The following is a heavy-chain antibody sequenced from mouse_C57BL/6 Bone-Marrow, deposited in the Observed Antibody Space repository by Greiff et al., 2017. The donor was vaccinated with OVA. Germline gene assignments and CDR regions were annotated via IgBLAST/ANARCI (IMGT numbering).Heavy chain of an antibody. D-gene: IGHD2-2*01. V-gene: IGHV5-6*01. J-gene: IGHJ4*01. CDR3: ARQGVTYYAMDY. CDR1: GFTFSSYG. Sequence: EVKLVESGGDLVKPGGSLKLSCAASGFTFSSYGMSWVRQTPDKRLEWVATISSGGSYTYYPDSVKGRFTISRDNAKNTLYLQMSSLKSEDTAMYYCARQGVTYYAMDYWGQGTSVTVSS. CDR2: ISSGGSYT.